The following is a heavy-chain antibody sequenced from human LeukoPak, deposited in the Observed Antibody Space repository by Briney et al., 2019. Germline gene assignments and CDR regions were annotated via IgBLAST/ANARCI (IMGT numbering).Heavy chain of an antibody. D-gene: IGHD3-10*01. J-gene: IGHJ4*02. CDR3: AAVWFGALGYYFDY. CDR1: GFTFTSSA. V-gene: IGHV1-58*02. Sequence: SVKVSCKASGFTFTSSAMQWVRQTRGQRLEWIGWIVVGSGNTNYAQKFQERVTITRDMSTSTAYMELSSLRSEDTAVYYCAAVWFGALGYYFDYWGQGTLVTVSS. CDR2: IVVGSGNT.